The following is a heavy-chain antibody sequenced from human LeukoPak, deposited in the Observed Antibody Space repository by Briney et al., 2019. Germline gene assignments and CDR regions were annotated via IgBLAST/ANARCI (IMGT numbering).Heavy chain of an antibody. V-gene: IGHV1-46*01. D-gene: IGHD3-22*01. J-gene: IGHJ4*02. Sequence: ASVKVSCKASGYTFTNYYMHWVRQAPGQGLEWMGIFNPSGGRTSYAQKIQGRVTLTRDTSTSTVYMELSSLRSEDMAVYYCARGEVGYDSSGLDYWGQGTLVTVSS. CDR3: ARGEVGYDSSGLDY. CDR2: FNPSGGRT. CDR1: GYTFTNYY.